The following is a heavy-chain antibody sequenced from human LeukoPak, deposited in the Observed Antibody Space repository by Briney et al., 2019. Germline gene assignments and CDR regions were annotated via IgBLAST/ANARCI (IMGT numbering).Heavy chain of an antibody. CDR3: AKYCSSTSCPLGALDI. Sequence: ASVKVSCKASGYAFTGYYMHWVRQAPGQGLEWMGWINPNSGGTNYAQKFQGRVTMTRDTSISTAYMELSRLRSDDTAVYYCAKYCSSTSCPLGALDIWGQGTMVTVSS. J-gene: IGHJ3*02. CDR2: INPNSGGT. D-gene: IGHD2-2*01. CDR1: GYAFTGYY. V-gene: IGHV1-2*02.